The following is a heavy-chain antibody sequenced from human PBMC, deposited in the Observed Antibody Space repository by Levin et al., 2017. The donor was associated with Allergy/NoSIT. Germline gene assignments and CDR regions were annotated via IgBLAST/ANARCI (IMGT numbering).Heavy chain of an antibody. CDR3: AKDDSPEAPLLWFGESSLMDV. J-gene: IGHJ6*03. V-gene: IGHV3-30*18. D-gene: IGHD3-10*01. CDR1: GFTFSSYG. Sequence: GESLKISCAASGFTFSSYGMHWVRQAPGKGLEWVAVISYDGSNKYYADSVKGRFTISRDNSKNTLYLQMNSLRAEDTAVYYCAKDDSPEAPLLWFGESSLMDVWGKGTTVTVSS. CDR2: ISYDGSNK.